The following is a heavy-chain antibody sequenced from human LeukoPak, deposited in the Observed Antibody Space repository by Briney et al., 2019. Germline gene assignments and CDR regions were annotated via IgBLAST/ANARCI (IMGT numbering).Heavy chain of an antibody. Sequence: GGSLRLSCAASGFTFSSYGMSWVRQAPGKGLEWVSGINWNGGSTGYADSVKGRFSISRDNAKNSLYLQMNSLRAEDTAVYYCARDLSYSSSWYSYDAYYYYMDVWGKGTTVTVSS. D-gene: IGHD6-13*01. CDR2: INWNGGST. J-gene: IGHJ6*03. CDR1: GFTFSSYG. CDR3: ARDLSYSSSWYSYDAYYYYMDV. V-gene: IGHV3-20*04.